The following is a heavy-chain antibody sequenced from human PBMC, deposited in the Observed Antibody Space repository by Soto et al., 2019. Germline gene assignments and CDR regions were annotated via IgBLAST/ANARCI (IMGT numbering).Heavy chain of an antibody. Sequence: PGGSLRLSCAASGFTFSSYSMNWVRQAPGKGLEWVSSISSSSSYIYYADSVKGRFTISRDNAKNSLYLQMNSLRAEDTAVYYCARGKEAYSGWPYWGQGTLVTVSS. J-gene: IGHJ4*02. CDR2: ISSSSSYI. CDR3: ARGKEAYSGWPY. V-gene: IGHV3-21*01. D-gene: IGHD6-19*01. CDR1: GFTFSSYS.